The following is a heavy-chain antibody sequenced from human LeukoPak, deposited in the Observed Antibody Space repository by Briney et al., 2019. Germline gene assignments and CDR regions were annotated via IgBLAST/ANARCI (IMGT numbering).Heavy chain of an antibody. CDR3: ARERRFTMIVVVIGPFDY. CDR2: INHSGST. D-gene: IGHD3-22*01. V-gene: IGHV4-34*01. CDR1: GGSFSGYY. J-gene: IGHJ4*02. Sequence: KSSETLSLTCAVYGGSFSGYYWSWIRQPPGKGLEWIGEINHSGSTNYNPSLKSRVTISVDTSKNQFSLKLSSVTAADTAVYYCARERRFTMIVVVIGPFDYWGQETLVTVSS.